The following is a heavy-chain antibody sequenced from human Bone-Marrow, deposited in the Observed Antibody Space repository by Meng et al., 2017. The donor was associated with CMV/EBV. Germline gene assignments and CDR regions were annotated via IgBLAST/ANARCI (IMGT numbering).Heavy chain of an antibody. D-gene: IGHD1-20*01. V-gene: IGHV1-2*02. CDR1: GYTFTGYY. CDR2: INPNSGGT. CDR3: ARNPGITGTTPFDY. J-gene: IGHJ4*02. Sequence: ASVKVSCKASGYTFTGYYMHWVRQAPGQGLEWMGWINPNSGGTNYAQKFQGRVTMTRDTSTSTVYMELSSLRSEDTAVYYCARNPGITGTTPFDYWGQGTLVTVS.